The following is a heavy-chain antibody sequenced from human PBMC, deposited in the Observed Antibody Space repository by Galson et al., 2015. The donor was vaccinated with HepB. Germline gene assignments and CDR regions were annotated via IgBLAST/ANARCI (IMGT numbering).Heavy chain of an antibody. CDR2: ISGGGVST. CDR3: AKDRRGRATWNSHDY. Sequence: SLRLSCAASGFTFSSYGMSWVRQAPGKGLEWVSGISGGGVSTYYADSVKGRFTISRDNSKNTLFLQMNSLRDDDTAVYHCAKDRRGRATWNSHDYWGQGTLVTVSS. J-gene: IGHJ4*02. V-gene: IGHV3-23*01. CDR1: GFTFSSYG. D-gene: IGHD1-1*01.